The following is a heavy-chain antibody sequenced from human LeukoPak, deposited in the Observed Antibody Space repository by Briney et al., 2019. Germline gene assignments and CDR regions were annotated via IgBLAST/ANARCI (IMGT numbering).Heavy chain of an antibody. Sequence: GGSLRLSCAASGFTFSSYEMNWVRQAPGKGLEWVSYISSSGSSIYYADSVKGRFTISRDNSKNTLYLQMNSLRAEDTAVYYCAKEEGDFDWLLLGYFDYWGQGTLVTVSS. V-gene: IGHV3-48*03. CDR2: ISSSGSSI. J-gene: IGHJ4*02. CDR3: AKEEGDFDWLLLGYFDY. D-gene: IGHD3-9*01. CDR1: GFTFSSYE.